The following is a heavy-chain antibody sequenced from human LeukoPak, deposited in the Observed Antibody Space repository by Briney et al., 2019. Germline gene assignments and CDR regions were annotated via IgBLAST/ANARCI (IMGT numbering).Heavy chain of an antibody. CDR3: AREGDSYGPSPFDY. D-gene: IGHD5-18*01. CDR2: IIPIFGTA. CDR1: GGTFSSYA. V-gene: IGHV1-69*01. Sequence: SVKVSCKASGGTFSSYAISWVRQGPGQGLEWMGGIIPIFGTANYAQKFQGRVTITADESTSTAYMELSSLRSEDTAVYYCAREGDSYGPSPFDYWGQGTLVTVSS. J-gene: IGHJ4*02.